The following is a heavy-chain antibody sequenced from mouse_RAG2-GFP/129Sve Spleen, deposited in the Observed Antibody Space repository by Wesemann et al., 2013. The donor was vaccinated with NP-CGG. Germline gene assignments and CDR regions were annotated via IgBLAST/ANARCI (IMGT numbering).Heavy chain of an antibody. J-gene: IGHJ4*01. CDR1: GYTFTSYW. D-gene: IGHD2-1*01. CDR2: IDPSDSYT. CDR3: TRCHYGNFDYAMDY. V-gene: IGHV1S127*01. Sequence: QVQLQQPGAELVKPGASVKMSCKASGYTFTSYWMHWVKQRPGQGLEWIGVIDPSDSYTSYNQKFKGKATLTVDTSSSTAYMQLSSLTSEDSAVYYCTRCHYGNFDYAMDYWGQGTSVTVSS.